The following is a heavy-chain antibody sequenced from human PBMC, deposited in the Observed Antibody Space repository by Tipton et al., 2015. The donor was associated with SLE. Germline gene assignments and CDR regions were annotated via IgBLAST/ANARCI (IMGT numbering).Heavy chain of an antibody. CDR1: SYTFTSYG. Sequence: QSGAEVKKPGASVKVSCKASSYTFTSYGISWVRQATGQGLEWMGWMNPNSGNTGYAQKFQGRVTMTRNTSISTAYMELSSLRSEDTAVYYCAREYSSSQLGFDPWGQGTLVTVSS. V-gene: IGHV1-8*02. CDR2: MNPNSGNT. J-gene: IGHJ5*02. CDR3: AREYSSSQLGFDP. D-gene: IGHD6-6*01.